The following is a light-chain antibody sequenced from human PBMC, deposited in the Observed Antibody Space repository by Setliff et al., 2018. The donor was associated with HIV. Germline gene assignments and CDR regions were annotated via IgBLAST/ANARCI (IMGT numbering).Light chain of an antibody. CDR2: DVT. Sequence: QSVLTQPASVSGSPGQSITISCTGTSSDIGVYKYVSWYQQHPGKAPKLIIYDVTNRPSGVSNRFSGSKSGNTASLTISGLQAEDEADYYCSSYTSINTFVFGNGTKVTVL. CDR3: SSYTSINTFV. J-gene: IGLJ1*01. CDR1: SSDIGVYKY. V-gene: IGLV2-14*03.